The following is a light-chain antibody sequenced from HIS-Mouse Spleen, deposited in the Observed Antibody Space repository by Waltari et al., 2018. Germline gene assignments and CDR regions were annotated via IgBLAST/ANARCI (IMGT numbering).Light chain of an antibody. CDR3: QQYYSTPLT. J-gene: IGKJ4*01. CDR1: QSVLYSSNNKNY. V-gene: IGKV4-1*01. Sequence: DIVMTQSPDSLAVSLGERATINCKSSQSVLYSSNNKNYLAWYQQKPGQPPKLLIYWASPRESGVPDRFSGSGSGTDFTLTIGRLQAEDVAVYYCQQYYSTPLTFGGGTKVEIK. CDR2: WAS.